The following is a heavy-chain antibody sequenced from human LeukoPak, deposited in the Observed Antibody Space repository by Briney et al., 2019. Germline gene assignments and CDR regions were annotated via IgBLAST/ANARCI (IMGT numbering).Heavy chain of an antibody. CDR1: GYTFTSYG. Sequence: ASVKVSCTASGYTFTSYGITWVRQAPGQGLEWMGWISAYNGDTNYAQNFQGRVTMTTDTSTSTAYMELRSLRSDDTAVYYCARDLRGFYGSGSYYNGINFDYWGQGTLVTVSS. V-gene: IGHV1-18*01. CDR2: ISAYNGDT. D-gene: IGHD3-10*01. CDR3: ARDLRGFYGSGSYYNGINFDY. J-gene: IGHJ4*02.